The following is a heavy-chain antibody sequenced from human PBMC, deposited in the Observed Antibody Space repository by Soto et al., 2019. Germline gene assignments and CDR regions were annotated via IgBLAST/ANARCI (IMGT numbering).Heavy chain of an antibody. CDR1: GYTFTSYY. D-gene: IGHD4-17*01. CDR2: INPSGGST. CDR3: ATTTVTHRYYYYYMDV. Sequence: HVQLVQSGAEVKKPGASVKVSCKASGYTFTSYYMHWVRQAPGQGLEWMGIINPSGGSTSYAQKFQGRVTMTRDTSTSTVYMELSSLRSEDTAVYYCATTTVTHRYYYYYMDVWGKGTTVTVSS. J-gene: IGHJ6*03. V-gene: IGHV1-46*03.